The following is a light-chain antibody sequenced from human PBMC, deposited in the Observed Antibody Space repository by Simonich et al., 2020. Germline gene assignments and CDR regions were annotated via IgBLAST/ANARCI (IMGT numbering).Light chain of an antibody. CDR2: WAS. CDR1: QSVSSN. Sequence: EIVMTQSPATLSVSPGERATLSCRASQSVSSNLAWYPQKPGQPPTLRIYWASTRESGVPDRFRGSGSGTDFTLTISSLQAEDVAVYYCQQYYSTPYTFGQGTKLEIK. J-gene: IGKJ2*01. V-gene: IGKV3-15*01. CDR3: QQYYSTPYT.